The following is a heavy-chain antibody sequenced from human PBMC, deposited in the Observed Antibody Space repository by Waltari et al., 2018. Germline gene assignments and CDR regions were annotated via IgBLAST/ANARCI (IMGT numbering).Heavy chain of an antibody. CDR2: IYYSGST. Sequence: LPLQESGPGLVKPSETLSLTCTVAGGSISSSSYSWGWIRLPPGKGRAWMGSIYYSGSTYYNPSLKSRVTISVDTSKNQFSLKLSSVTAADTAVYYCARAVAARPFKYYFDYWGQGTLVTVSS. D-gene: IGHD6-6*01. J-gene: IGHJ4*02. V-gene: IGHV4-39*07. CDR3: ARAVAARPFKYYFDY. CDR1: GGSISSSSYS.